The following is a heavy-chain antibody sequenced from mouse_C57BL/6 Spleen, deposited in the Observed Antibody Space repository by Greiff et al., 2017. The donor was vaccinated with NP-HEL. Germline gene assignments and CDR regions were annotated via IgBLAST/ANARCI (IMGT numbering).Heavy chain of an antibody. D-gene: IGHD1-1*01. CDR1: GFTFSSYA. V-gene: IGHV5-9-1*02. CDR2: ISSGGDYI. Sequence: EVQGVESGEGLVKPGGSLKLSCAASGFTFSSYAMSWVRQTPEKRLEWVAYISSGGDYIYYADTVKGRFTISRDNARNTLYLQMSSLKSEDTAMYYCTRGSTTVVAGGYFDYWGQGTTLTVSS. CDR3: TRGSTTVVAGGYFDY. J-gene: IGHJ2*01.